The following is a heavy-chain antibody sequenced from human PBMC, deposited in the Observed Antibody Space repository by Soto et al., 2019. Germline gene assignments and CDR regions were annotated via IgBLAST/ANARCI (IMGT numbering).Heavy chain of an antibody. D-gene: IGHD3-10*01. CDR2: ISYDGSNK. V-gene: IGHV3-30-3*01. CDR1: GFTFSSYA. Sequence: GGSLRLSCAASGFTFSSYAMHWVRQAPGKGLEWVAVISYDGSNKYYADSVKGRFTISRDNSKNTLYLQMNSLRAEDTAVYYCARGSWFGENDRDYYYYYGMDVWGQGTTVTVSS. CDR3: ARGSWFGENDRDYYYYYGMDV. J-gene: IGHJ6*02.